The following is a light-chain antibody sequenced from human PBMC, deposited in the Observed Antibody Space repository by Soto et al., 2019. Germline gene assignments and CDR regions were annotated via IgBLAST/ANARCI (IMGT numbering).Light chain of an antibody. V-gene: IGLV2-18*02. Sequence: QSALTQPPSVSGSPGQSVTISCTGTSSDIGSYDRVSWYQQPPGTAPRLMTYEVSNRPSGVPDRFSGSKSGNTASLTISGLQPEDETDYYCTSFTTSKTYIFGTGTKLTVL. CDR2: EVS. CDR1: SSDIGSYDR. CDR3: TSFTTSKTYI. J-gene: IGLJ1*01.